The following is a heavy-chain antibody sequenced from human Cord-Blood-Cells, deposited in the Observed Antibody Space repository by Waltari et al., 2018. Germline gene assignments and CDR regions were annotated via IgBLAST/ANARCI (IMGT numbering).Heavy chain of an antibody. CDR1: GCTFSRYA. V-gene: IGHV3-23*01. J-gene: IGHJ4*02. CDR2: ISGSGGST. CDR3: AKDRAAGSYFDY. D-gene: IGHD6-25*01. Sequence: EVQLLESGGGLVQPGGSLRLPCAASGCTFSRYAMSWVRQAPGKGLEWVSAISGSGGSTYYADSVKGRFTISRDNSKNTLYLQMNSLRAEDTAVYYCAKDRAAGSYFDYWGQGTLVTVSS.